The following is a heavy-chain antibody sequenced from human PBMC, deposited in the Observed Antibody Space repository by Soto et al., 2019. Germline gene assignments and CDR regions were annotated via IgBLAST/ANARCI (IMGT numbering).Heavy chain of an antibody. CDR2: ISYDGSTR. V-gene: IGHV3-30-3*02. J-gene: IGHJ4*02. CDR1: GFTFSTNA. D-gene: IGHD6-19*01. CDR3: AKQFSGWSYYCDY. Sequence: QVQLVESGGGVVQPGRSLRLSCAASGFTFSTNAMHWVRQAPGKGLEWVAVISYDGSTRYYAVSMKGRFTISRDNSKNTLYLQMNNLRAEDTAVYYCAKQFSGWSYYCDYWGQGTLVTVSS.